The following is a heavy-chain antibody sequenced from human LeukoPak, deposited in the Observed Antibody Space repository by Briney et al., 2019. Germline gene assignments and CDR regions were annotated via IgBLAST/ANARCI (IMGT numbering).Heavy chain of an antibody. D-gene: IGHD6-19*01. Sequence: GGSLRLSCAASGFTFSSYSMNWVRQAPGKGLEWVSSISSSSSYIYYADSVKGRFTISRDNAKNTLYLQMSSPRVEDTGVYYCARRGAVAGTEDYWGQGTLVTVSS. J-gene: IGHJ4*02. V-gene: IGHV3-21*01. CDR1: GFTFSSYS. CDR3: ARRGAVAGTEDY. CDR2: ISSSSSYI.